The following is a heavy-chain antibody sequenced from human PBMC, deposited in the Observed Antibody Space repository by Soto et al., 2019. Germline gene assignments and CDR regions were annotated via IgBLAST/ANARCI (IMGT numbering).Heavy chain of an antibody. Sequence: ASVKVPCKASGYTFISYGSSWVRQAPGQGLEWMGWVSADSGNTNYAQKLQGRVTMTTDTSTSTAYMELRSLKSDDTAMYYCARRPPFSYGNYVTYYFDSWGQGTLVTVSS. D-gene: IGHD3-16*01. CDR3: ARRPPFSYGNYVTYYFDS. V-gene: IGHV1-18*01. CDR2: VSADSGNT. J-gene: IGHJ4*02. CDR1: GYTFISYG.